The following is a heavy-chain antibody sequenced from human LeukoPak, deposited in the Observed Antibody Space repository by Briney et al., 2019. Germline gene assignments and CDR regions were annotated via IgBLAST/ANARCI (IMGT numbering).Heavy chain of an antibody. CDR3: AKDGPPSYYDSSGYYLGVFDY. D-gene: IGHD3-22*01. V-gene: IGHV3-23*01. CDR2: ISGSGGST. Sequence: GGSLRLSCAASGFTFRFSNYAMRWVRQAPGKGLEWVSAISGSGGSTYYADSVKVRCTISRDNSKNTLYLQMNSLRAEDTAVYYCAKDGPPSYYDSSGYYLGVFDYWGQGTLVTVSS. J-gene: IGHJ4*02. CDR1: GFTFRFSNYA.